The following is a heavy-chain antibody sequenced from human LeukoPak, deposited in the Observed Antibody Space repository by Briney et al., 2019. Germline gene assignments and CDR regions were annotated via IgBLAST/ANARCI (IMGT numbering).Heavy chain of an antibody. D-gene: IGHD3-3*01. V-gene: IGHV1-69*05. CDR2: IIPSFRTA. Sequence: GSSVKVSCKASGDTFSNYAISWVRQASGQGLEWLGGIIPSFRTANYAQRFQGRVTITTDESTSTAYMELSSLRSDDTAVYYCARGILEWADAFHIWGQGTMVTVSS. J-gene: IGHJ3*02. CDR3: ARGILEWADAFHI. CDR1: GDTFSNYA.